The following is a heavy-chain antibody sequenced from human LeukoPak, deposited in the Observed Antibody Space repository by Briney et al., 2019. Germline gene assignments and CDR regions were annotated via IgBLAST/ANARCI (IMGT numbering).Heavy chain of an antibody. D-gene: IGHD6-13*01. CDR1: GGSFSGYY. J-gene: IGHJ3*02. CDR3: ASTTKVLSRGSAFDI. Sequence: SETLSLTCAVYGGSFSGYYWSWIRQPPGKGLEWIGEINHSGSTNYNPSLKSRVTISVDTSKNQFSLKLSSVTAADTAVYYCASTTKVLSRGSAFDIWGRGTMVTVSS. CDR2: INHSGST. V-gene: IGHV4-34*01.